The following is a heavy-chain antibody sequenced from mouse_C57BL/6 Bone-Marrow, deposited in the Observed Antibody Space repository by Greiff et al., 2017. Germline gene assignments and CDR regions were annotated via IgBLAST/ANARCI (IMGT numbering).Heavy chain of an antibody. Sequence: QVQLQQSGAELVKPGASVKISCKASGYAFSSYWMNWVQQRPGKGLEWIGQIYPGDGDTNYNGKFKGKATLTADKSSSTAYMQLSSLTSEDSAVFFCERCGGNYLDYWGQGTTLTVSA. CDR3: ERCGGNYLDY. CDR2: IYPGDGDT. V-gene: IGHV1-80*01. J-gene: IGHJ2*01. CDR1: GYAFSSYW.